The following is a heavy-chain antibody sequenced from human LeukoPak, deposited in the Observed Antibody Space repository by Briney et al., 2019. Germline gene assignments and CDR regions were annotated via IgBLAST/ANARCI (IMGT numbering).Heavy chain of an antibody. V-gene: IGHV1-69*06. CDR2: IIPIFGTA. J-gene: IGHJ4*02. Sequence: SVKVSCKASGGTFSSYAISWVRQAPGQGLEWMGGIIPIFGTANYAQKFQGRVTITADKSTNTAYMELSSLRSEDTAVYYCASDSGYAHSQGYWGQGTLVTVSS. D-gene: IGHD5-12*01. CDR1: GGTFSSYA. CDR3: ASDSGYAHSQGY.